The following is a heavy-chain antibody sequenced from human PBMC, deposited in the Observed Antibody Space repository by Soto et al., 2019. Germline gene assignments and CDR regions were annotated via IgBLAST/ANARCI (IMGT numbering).Heavy chain of an antibody. Sequence: GGSLRLSCAASGFTFSSYDMHWVRQATGKGLEWVSAIGTAGDPYYPGSVKGRFTISRENAKNSLYLQMNSLRAGDTAVYYCARAPHGSGSYHYYYMDVWGKGTTVTVSS. V-gene: IGHV3-13*05. CDR2: IGTAGDP. D-gene: IGHD3-10*01. J-gene: IGHJ6*03. CDR1: GFTFSSYD. CDR3: ARAPHGSGSYHYYYMDV.